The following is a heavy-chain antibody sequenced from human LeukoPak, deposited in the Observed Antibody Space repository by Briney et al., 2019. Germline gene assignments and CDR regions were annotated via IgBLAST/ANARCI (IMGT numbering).Heavy chain of an antibody. CDR3: ARDYDILTGYSIPFDY. V-gene: IGHV4-34*01. CDR1: GGSFSGYY. D-gene: IGHD3-9*01. CDR2: IYYSGST. J-gene: IGHJ4*02. Sequence: PSETLSLTCAVYGGSFSGYYWSWIRQPPGKGLGWIGSIYYSGSTYYNPSLKSRVTISVDTSKNQFSLKLSSVTAADTAVYYCARDYDILTGYSIPFDYWGQGTLVTVSS.